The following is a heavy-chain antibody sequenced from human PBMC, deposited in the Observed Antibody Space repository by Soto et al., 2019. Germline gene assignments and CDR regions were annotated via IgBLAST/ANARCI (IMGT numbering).Heavy chain of an antibody. Sequence: GGSLRLSCAASGFTFSSYSMNWVRQAPGKGLEWVSYISSSSSTIYYADSVKGRFTISRDNAKNSLYLQMNSLRAEDTAVYYCVTSSVYYDFWSGPRDGYFDYWGQGTLVTVSS. CDR2: ISSSSSTI. CDR1: GFTFSSYS. J-gene: IGHJ4*02. CDR3: VTSSVYYDFWSGPRDGYFDY. D-gene: IGHD3-3*01. V-gene: IGHV3-48*01.